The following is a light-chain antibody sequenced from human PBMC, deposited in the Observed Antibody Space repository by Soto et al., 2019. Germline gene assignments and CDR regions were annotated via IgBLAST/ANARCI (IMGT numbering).Light chain of an antibody. CDR2: DAS. V-gene: IGKV1-5*01. CDR3: QQYNSYSWT. Sequence: DIQMTQSPSTLSASVGDRVTITCRASQSISSWLAWYQQKTGKAPKLLIYDASSLESGVPSRFSGSGSGTEFNLTISRLQTDDCATYECQQYNSYSWTFGQWTKGDIK. J-gene: IGKJ1*01. CDR1: QSISSW.